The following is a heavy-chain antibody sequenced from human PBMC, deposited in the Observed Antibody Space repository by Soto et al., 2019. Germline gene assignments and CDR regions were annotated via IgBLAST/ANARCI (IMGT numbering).Heavy chain of an antibody. CDR2: VWYDGSNK. Sequence: PGGSLRLSCAASGFTFSSYGMHWVRQGPGKGLGGVAVVWYDGSNKYYADSVKGRFTISRDTSTTTLYLQMNSLRAEDTAVYYCARDPSFFYCSSTTCFPDSWGQGTLVTVSS. CDR3: ARDPSFFYCSSTTCFPDS. D-gene: IGHD2-2*01. J-gene: IGHJ4*02. CDR1: GFTFSSYG. V-gene: IGHV3-33*01.